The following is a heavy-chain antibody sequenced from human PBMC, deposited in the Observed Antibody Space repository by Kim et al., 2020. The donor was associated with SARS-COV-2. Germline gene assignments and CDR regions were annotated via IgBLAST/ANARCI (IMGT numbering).Heavy chain of an antibody. CDR3: AQTGYSSSSPGYMDV. Sequence: GGSLRLSCAASGFTVSSNYMSWVRQAPGKGLEWVSVIYSGGSTYYADSVKGRFTISRDNSKNTLYLQMNSLRAEDTAVYYCAQTGYSSSSPGYMDVWGQGTTVTVSS. CDR2: IYSGGST. J-gene: IGHJ6*02. CDR1: GFTVSSNY. D-gene: IGHD6-13*01. V-gene: IGHV3-53*01.